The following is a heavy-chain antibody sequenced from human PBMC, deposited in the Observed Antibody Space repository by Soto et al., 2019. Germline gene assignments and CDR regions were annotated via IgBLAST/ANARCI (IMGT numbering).Heavy chain of an antibody. Sequence: GASVKVSCKASGYTFTDYAIHWVGQAPGQGLEWMGWINVGNGNTGYSRKFQGRVTNARDMSASTAYIEVTSLTSEDTAIYYCAREGAHYTPLDHWGQGTMVTVSS. CDR2: INVGNGNT. CDR1: GYTFTDYA. J-gene: IGHJ4*02. CDR3: AREGAHYTPLDH. V-gene: IGHV1-3*01. D-gene: IGHD2-15*01.